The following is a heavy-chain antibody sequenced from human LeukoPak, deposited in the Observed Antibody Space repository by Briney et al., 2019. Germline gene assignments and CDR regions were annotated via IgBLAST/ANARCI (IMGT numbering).Heavy chain of an antibody. D-gene: IGHD3-10*01. CDR3: ARGVSPDKIWFGELRYYYYMDV. J-gene: IGHJ6*03. Sequence: SETLSLTCTVSGGSISSYYWSWIRQPAGKGLEWIGRIYTSESTNYNPSLKSRVTMSVDTSKNQFSLKLSSVTAADTAVYYCARGVSPDKIWFGELRYYYYMDVWGKGTTVTVS. CDR1: GGSISSYY. V-gene: IGHV4-4*07. CDR2: IYTSEST.